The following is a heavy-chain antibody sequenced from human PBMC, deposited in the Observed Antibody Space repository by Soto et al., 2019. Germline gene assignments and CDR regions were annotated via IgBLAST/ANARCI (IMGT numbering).Heavy chain of an antibody. CDR2: VYSSGST. Sequence: SETLSLTCTVSGDSITSYNWNWLRQPPGKALEWIGYVYSSGSTNYNPSLKSRVTISVDTSRNQFSLKVNSVTAADTAVYYCARDLQGSSGWYHNWLDPWGQGTLVTVSS. CDR3: ARDLQGSSGWYHNWLDP. V-gene: IGHV4-59*01. CDR1: GDSITSYN. D-gene: IGHD6-13*01. J-gene: IGHJ5*02.